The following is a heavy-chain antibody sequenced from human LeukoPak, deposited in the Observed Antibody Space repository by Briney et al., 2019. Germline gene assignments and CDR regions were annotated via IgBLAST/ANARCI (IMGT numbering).Heavy chain of an antibody. CDR1: GFTFGSYW. V-gene: IGHV3-7*01. Sequence: GGSLRLSCAVSGFTFGSYWMSWVRQAPGKGREWVANIKQDGSEKYYVDSVKGRFTISRDNAKNSLYLQMNSLRAEDTAVYYCARGGFTMVRGVTRFDYWGQGTLVTVSS. CDR2: IKQDGSEK. J-gene: IGHJ4*02. D-gene: IGHD3-10*01. CDR3: ARGGFTMVRGVTRFDY.